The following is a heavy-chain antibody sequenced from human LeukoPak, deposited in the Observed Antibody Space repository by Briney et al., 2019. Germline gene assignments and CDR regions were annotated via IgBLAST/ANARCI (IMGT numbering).Heavy chain of an antibody. CDR2: FDPEDGET. D-gene: IGHD4-17*01. Sequence: ASVKVSCKVSGYTLTELSMHWVRQAPAKGLEWMGGFDPEDGETIYAQKFQGRVTMTEDTSTDTAYMELSSRRSEGTTCDYCATTVYYYYMDVWGKGTTVTVSS. CDR3: ATTVYYYYMDV. CDR1: GYTLTELS. V-gene: IGHV1-24*01. J-gene: IGHJ6*03.